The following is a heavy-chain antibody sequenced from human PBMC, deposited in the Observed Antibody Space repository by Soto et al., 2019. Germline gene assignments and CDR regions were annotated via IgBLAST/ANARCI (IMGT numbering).Heavy chain of an antibody. Sequence: EVQLVESGGGLGQPGGSLKLSCAASGFTFSGSAMHWVRQASGKGLEWVGRIRSKGNNYATAYGASLKGRFTISRDDSKNTAYLQMNSLNTEDTAVYYCSRQASDFWSVKPQYYMDVWFKGTTVTVSS. V-gene: IGHV3-73*01. J-gene: IGHJ6*03. D-gene: IGHD3-3*01. CDR1: GFTFSGSA. CDR3: SRQASDFWSVKPQYYMDV. CDR2: IRSKGNNYAT.